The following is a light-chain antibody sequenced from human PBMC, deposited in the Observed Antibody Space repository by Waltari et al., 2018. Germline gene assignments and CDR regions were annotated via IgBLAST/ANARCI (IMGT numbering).Light chain of an antibody. CDR1: MRAVGTYNL. Sequence: QSSLTQPAPVSGPRGQPFPIPSTGTMRAVGTYNLFSWYQQPPGKAPKLMIYEGSNRPAVVSHRFSGSKSGNTASLTTSGRQAEDEADYYCCSYAGSSTLVFGTGTKVTVL. CDR3: CSYAGSSTLV. J-gene: IGLJ1*01. CDR2: EGS. V-gene: IGLV2-23*01.